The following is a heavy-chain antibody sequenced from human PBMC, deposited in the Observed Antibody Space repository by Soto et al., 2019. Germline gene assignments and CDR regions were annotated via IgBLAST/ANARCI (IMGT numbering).Heavy chain of an antibody. D-gene: IGHD4-17*01. CDR1: GSTFSNYT. CDR2: IIPILGVA. V-gene: IGHV1-69*02. Sequence: QVQLVQSGAEVKKPGSSVKVSCKASGSTFSNYTISWVRQAPGQGLEWMGRIIPILGVANYAQKFQGRVRTSADKSTSTVDMEMSSLRSEDTAVYYCARVAEMGTVTKGFYYYMDVWGEGTTVTVSS. CDR3: ARVAEMGTVTKGFYYYMDV. J-gene: IGHJ6*03.